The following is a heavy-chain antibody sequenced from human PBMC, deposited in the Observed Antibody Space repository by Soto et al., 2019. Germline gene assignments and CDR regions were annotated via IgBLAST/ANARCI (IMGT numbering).Heavy chain of an antibody. V-gene: IGHV4-4*03. Sequence: PPETLSLTCAVSGGSISSDNWWSWVRQPPGEGLEWIGEMYHSGNTNYNPSLKSRVTISVDKSKNQFSMKMTSVTAADTALYYCARASASSMLRGVIINWGQGTQVTVSS. CDR3: ARASASSMLRGVIIN. J-gene: IGHJ4*02. CDR2: MYHSGNT. D-gene: IGHD3-10*01. CDR1: GGSISSDNW.